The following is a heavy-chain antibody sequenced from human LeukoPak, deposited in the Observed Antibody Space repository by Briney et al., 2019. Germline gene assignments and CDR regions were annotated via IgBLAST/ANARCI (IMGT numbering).Heavy chain of an antibody. CDR3: ARPTYGGNV. CDR1: GGSFSGYY. V-gene: IGHV4-34*01. Sequence: SSETLSLTCAVYGGSFSGYYWSWIRQPPGKGLEWIGEINHSGSTNYNPSLKSRVTISVDTSKNQFSLKLSSVTAADTAVYYCARPTYGGNVWSQGTLVTVSS. D-gene: IGHD4-23*01. CDR2: INHSGST. J-gene: IGHJ4*02.